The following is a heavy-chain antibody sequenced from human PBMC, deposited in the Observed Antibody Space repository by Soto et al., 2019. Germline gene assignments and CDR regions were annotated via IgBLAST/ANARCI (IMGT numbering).Heavy chain of an antibody. Sequence: QVQLVESGGGVVQPGRSLRLSCAASGFTFSSYGIHWVRQAPGKGLEWVGVISSDGSNKYYADSVKGRFTISRDNSKNTLYLQMNSLRAEDTAVYYCAKGKRGYSYGNFDYWGQGTLVTVSS. CDR1: GFTFSSYG. CDR3: AKGKRGYSYGNFDY. D-gene: IGHD5-18*01. V-gene: IGHV3-30*18. CDR2: ISSDGSNK. J-gene: IGHJ4*02.